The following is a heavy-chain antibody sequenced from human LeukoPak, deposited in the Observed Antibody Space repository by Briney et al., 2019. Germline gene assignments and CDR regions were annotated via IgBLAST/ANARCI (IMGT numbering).Heavy chain of an antibody. D-gene: IGHD4-17*01. CDR2: IYSGVST. CDR1: GFTVSSNY. CDR3: ASAERTVTTLLDY. J-gene: IGHJ4*02. Sequence: GGSLRLSCAASGFTVSSNYMSWVRQAPGKGLEWVSVIYSGVSTYYADSVKGRFTISRDNSKNTLYLQMNRLRAEDTAVYYCASAERTVTTLLDYWGQGTLVTVSS. V-gene: IGHV3-53*01.